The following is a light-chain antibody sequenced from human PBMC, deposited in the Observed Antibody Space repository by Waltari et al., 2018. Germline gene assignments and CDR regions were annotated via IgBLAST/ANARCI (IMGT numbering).Light chain of an antibody. V-gene: IGKV1-39*01. Sequence: DIQMTQSPSPLSASVGDRVTITCRASQNIRNFLNWYQQKPGKAPRLLIYAATTLQTGVPARFSGNRSGTDFTLTIRDLQPEDFATYSCQQSYSTPYTFGQGTKMEI. CDR1: QNIRNF. J-gene: IGKJ2*01. CDR3: QQSYSTPYT. CDR2: AAT.